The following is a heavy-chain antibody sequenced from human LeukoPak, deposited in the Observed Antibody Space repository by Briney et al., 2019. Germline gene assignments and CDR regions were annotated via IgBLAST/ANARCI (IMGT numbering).Heavy chain of an antibody. Sequence: PSETLSLTCAVYGGSFSGYYWSWVRQPPGKGLEWIGEINHSGSTNYNPSLKSRVTISVDTSKNQFSLKLSSVTAAATAVYHCARGRRSGESFDYWGQGTLVTVSS. CDR2: INHSGST. CDR3: ARGRRSGESFDY. J-gene: IGHJ4*02. D-gene: IGHD3-10*01. V-gene: IGHV4-34*01. CDR1: GGSFSGYY.